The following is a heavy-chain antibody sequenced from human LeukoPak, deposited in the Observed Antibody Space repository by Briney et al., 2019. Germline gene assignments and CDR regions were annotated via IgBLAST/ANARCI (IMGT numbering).Heavy chain of an antibody. CDR1: GGSISSSSYY. V-gene: IGHV4-39*07. CDR3: ARHSIIGGTEYAFDI. D-gene: IGHD2-15*01. Sequence: SETLSLTCTVSGGSISSSSYYWGWVRQPPGKGLEWIESIYYSGSTYYNPSLKSRVTISVDTSKNQFSLKLSSVTAADTAVYYCARHSIIGGTEYAFDIWGQGTMVTVSS. CDR2: IYYSGST. J-gene: IGHJ3*02.